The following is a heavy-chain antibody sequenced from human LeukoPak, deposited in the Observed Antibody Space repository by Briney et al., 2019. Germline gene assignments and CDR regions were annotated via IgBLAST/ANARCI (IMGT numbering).Heavy chain of an antibody. CDR3: ARDGILTGYYSY. CDR1: GFTFSNYA. V-gene: IGHV3-66*01. CDR2: IYSGGST. Sequence: PGGSLRLSCAASGFTFSNYAMSWVRQAPGKGLEWVSIIYSGGSTYYADSVKGRFTISRDNSKNTLYLQMNSLRAEDTAVYYCARDGILTGYYSYWGQGTLVTVSS. D-gene: IGHD3-9*01. J-gene: IGHJ4*02.